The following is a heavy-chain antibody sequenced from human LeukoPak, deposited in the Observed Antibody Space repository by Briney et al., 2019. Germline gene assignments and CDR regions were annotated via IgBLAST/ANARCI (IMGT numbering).Heavy chain of an antibody. J-gene: IGHJ6*02. D-gene: IGHD3-10*01. CDR3: ARDTYGSGSYYNEWDYYGMDV. Sequence: ASVTVSCMASGGTFSSYAISWVRQAPGQGLEWMGGIIPILGTANYAQKFQGRVTITADESTSTAYMELSSLRSEDTAVYYCARDTYGSGSYYNEWDYYGMDVWGQGTTVTVSS. V-gene: IGHV1-69*01. CDR2: IIPILGTA. CDR1: GGTFSSYA.